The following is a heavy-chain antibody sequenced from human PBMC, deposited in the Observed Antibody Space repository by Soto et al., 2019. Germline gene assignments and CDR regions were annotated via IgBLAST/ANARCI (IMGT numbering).Heavy chain of an antibody. CDR1: GFTFSSYA. J-gene: IGHJ6*02. CDR3: AKDSGTHANIVVVVAATRYYYGMDV. CDR2: ISGSGGST. V-gene: IGHV3-23*01. D-gene: IGHD2-15*01. Sequence: GALRLSCAASGFTFSSYAMSWVRQAPGKGREWVSAISGSGGSTYYADSVKGRFTISRENSKNTLYLQKNSLRAEDTAVYYCAKDSGTHANIVVVVAATRYYYGMDVWGQGTTVTVSS.